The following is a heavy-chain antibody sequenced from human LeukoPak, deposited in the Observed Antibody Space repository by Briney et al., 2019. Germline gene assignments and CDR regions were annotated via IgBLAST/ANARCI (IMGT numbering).Heavy chain of an antibody. CDR1: GYTFTSYA. Sequence: GASVKVSCKASGYTFTSYAITWVRQAPGQGLEWMGGIIPIFDTSNYAQKFQGRVTFTSDDSTSTAYMELSSLRSEDTAVYYCARTTEGYCSSTRCYGFSYYYYMDVWGKGTTVTISS. J-gene: IGHJ6*03. CDR3: ARTTEGYCSSTRCYGFSYYYYMDV. D-gene: IGHD2-2*01. CDR2: IIPIFDTS. V-gene: IGHV1-69*13.